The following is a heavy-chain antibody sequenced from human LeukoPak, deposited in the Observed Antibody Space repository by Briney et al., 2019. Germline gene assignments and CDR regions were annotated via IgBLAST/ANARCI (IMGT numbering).Heavy chain of an antibody. V-gene: IGHV3-23*01. Sequence: GGSLRLSCAASGFTFSSYAMSWVRQAPGKGLEWVSAISGSGGGTYYADSVKGRFTISRDNSKNTLCLQMNSLRAEDTAVYYCAKDRWYSGYDLWGQGTLVTVSS. D-gene: IGHD5-12*01. CDR1: GFTFSSYA. J-gene: IGHJ4*02. CDR2: ISGSGGGT. CDR3: AKDRWYSGYDL.